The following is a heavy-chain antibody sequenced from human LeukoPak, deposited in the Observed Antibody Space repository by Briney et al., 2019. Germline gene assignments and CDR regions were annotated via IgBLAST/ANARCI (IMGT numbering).Heavy chain of an antibody. D-gene: IGHD4-17*01. V-gene: IGHV4-34*01. J-gene: IGHJ6*03. CDR3: ARVGDYGPDNYYYYYMDV. CDR1: GGSFSGYY. Sequence: SETLSLTCAVYGGSFSGYYWSWIRQPPGKGLEWIGEINHSGSTNYNPSLKSRVTISVDTSKNQSSLKLSSVTAADTAVYYCARVGDYGPDNYYYYYMDVWGKGTTVTVSS. CDR2: INHSGST.